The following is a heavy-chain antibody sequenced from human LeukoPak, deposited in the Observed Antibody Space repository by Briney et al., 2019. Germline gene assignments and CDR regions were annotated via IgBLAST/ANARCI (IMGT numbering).Heavy chain of an antibody. CDR3: ARDDYLNYDFDY. J-gene: IGHJ4*02. V-gene: IGHV4-4*07. D-gene: IGHD4-11*01. CDR1: GGSLSPYY. Sequence: TASETLSLTCTISGGSLSPYYWNWIRQPAGKGLEWIGRVYGSGGTDYNPSLKSRVTLSVETSKNQFSLKLTSVTAADTAVYYCARDDYLNYDFDYWGQGTLVTVSS. CDR2: VYGSGGT.